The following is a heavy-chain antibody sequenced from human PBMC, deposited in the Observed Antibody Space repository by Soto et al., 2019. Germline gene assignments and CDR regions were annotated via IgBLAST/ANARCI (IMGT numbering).Heavy chain of an antibody. V-gene: IGHV1-18*01. D-gene: IGHD3-3*01. J-gene: IGHJ4*02. CDR2: ISAYNGNT. CDR3: ARARYDFWSGYYTDY. Sequence: ASVKVSCKASGYTFTSYGISWVRQAPGQGLEWMGWISAYNGNTNYAQKLQGRVTMTTDTSTSTAYMELRSLRSDDTAVYYCARARYDFWSGYYTDYWGQGTLVTAPQ. CDR1: GYTFTSYG.